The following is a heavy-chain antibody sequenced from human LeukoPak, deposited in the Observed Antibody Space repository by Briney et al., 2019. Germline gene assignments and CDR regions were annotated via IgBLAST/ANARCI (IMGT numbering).Heavy chain of an antibody. D-gene: IGHD1-1*01. CDR3: AREMNDRELDFFYGMDV. Sequence: GGSLRLSCSASGFTFTSYTMNWVRQAPGKGLEWVSSISSSSSDISYADSVKGRFAISRDNAKNLVYVQMSSLRAEDTAVYFCAREMNDRELDFFYGMDVWGQGTTVTVSS. CDR2: ISSSSSDI. J-gene: IGHJ6*02. V-gene: IGHV3-21*01. CDR1: GFTFTSYT.